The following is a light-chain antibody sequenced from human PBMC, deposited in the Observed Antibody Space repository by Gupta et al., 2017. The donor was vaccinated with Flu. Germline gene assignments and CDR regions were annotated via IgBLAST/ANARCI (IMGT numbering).Light chain of an antibody. Sequence: SPSSRSAFGGDRVTITCRASQSVSTYLNWYQHKPGKVPKLLIHAASSLQSGVPSRFSGSGSGTDFALTISSLQPEDSASYYCQQSYSFFTFAGGTKVEI. J-gene: IGKJ4*01. V-gene: IGKV1-39*01. CDR2: AAS. CDR3: QQSYSFFT. CDR1: QSVSTY.